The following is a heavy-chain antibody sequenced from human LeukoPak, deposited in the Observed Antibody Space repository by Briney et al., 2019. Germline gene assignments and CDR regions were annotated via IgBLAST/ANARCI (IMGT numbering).Heavy chain of an antibody. CDR2: INPNNGGT. Sequence: ASVKVSCKASGYSFTDYYMHWVRQAPGQGLEWMGWINPNNGGTNYEQKFQGRVTMTRDTSISTFYMELSSLRSDDTAVYYCSTEDKYCSNPNCGVYWGQGTQVTVSS. CDR1: GYSFTDYY. J-gene: IGHJ4*02. V-gene: IGHV1-2*02. CDR3: STEDKYCSNPNCGVY. D-gene: IGHD2-2*01.